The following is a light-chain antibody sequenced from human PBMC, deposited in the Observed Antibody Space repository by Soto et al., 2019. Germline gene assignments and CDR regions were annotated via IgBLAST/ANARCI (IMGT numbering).Light chain of an antibody. CDR1: QSVNTK. CDR2: GAS. V-gene: IGKV3-15*01. Sequence: EIVMTQSPGTLSVSPGERVTLSCRASQSVNTKFAWYQQKVGQAPRLLIYGASTRATGISARFSAGGSGPEFTLTISSLQSEDFAVYDCQKYNSWPPITFGQGTRL. CDR3: QKYNSWPPIT. J-gene: IGKJ5*01.